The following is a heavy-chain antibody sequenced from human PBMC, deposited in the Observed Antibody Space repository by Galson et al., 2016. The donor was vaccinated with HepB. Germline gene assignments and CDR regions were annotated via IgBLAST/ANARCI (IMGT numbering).Heavy chain of an antibody. V-gene: IGHV4-39*07. J-gene: IGHJ2*01. CDR3: ARVVGIGGVIWYWHFDL. D-gene: IGHD3-16*01. CDR1: GGSISSDTYY. Sequence: ETLSLTCTLSGGSISSDTYYWGWIRQPPGKGLEWIGTIYYTEDTFYNPSLKSRVTISLDTSKKHFSLRLTSVTAADTAVYYCARVVGIGGVIWYWHFDLWGRGTLVTVSS. CDR2: IYYTEDT.